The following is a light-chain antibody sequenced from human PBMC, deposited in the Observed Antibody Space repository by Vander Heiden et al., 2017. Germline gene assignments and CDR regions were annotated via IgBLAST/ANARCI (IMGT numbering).Light chain of an antibody. J-gene: IGLJ1*01. Sequence: SSELTQPPSVSVSPVQTASIPCSGDELGGIYVCWYQQKPGQSPVLGIYQDNKRPPGIPERFSGSNSWDTATLTISGTQPMEEADFYFQAGDGSTGVFGTGTKVTVL. V-gene: IGLV3-1*01. CDR2: QDN. CDR3: QAGDGSTGV. CDR1: ELGGIY.